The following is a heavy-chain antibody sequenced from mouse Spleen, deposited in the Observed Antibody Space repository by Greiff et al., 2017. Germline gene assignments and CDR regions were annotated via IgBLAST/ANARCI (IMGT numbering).Heavy chain of an antibody. J-gene: IGHJ1*01. D-gene: IGHD1-1*01. Sequence: VKLVESGAELVKPGASVKISCKASGYAFSSYWMNWVKQRPGKGLEWIGQIYPGDGDTNYNGKFKGKATLTADKSSSTAYMQLSSLTSEDSAVYFCANYYDGRNYWYFGVWGAGTTVTVSS. CDR3: ANYYDGRNYWYFGV. CDR1: GYAFSSYW. CDR2: IYPGDGDT. V-gene: IGHV1-80*01.